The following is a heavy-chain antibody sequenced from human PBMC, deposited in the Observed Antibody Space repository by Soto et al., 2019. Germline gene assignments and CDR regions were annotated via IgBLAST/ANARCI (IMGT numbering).Heavy chain of an antibody. CDR1: GFTSSSYN. V-gene: IGHV3-21*02. D-gene: IGHD2-2*02. CDR3: PRGGRIPRDNWSDP. CDR2: ISSSSNNI. J-gene: IGHJ5*02. Sequence: EVQLVESGGGLVKPGGSLRLSCATSGFTSSSYNMNWLHQAPGKGLEWVASISSSSNNIDFADSVKGRFTISRDNTKNSLYLQMDSLRAEDTAIYYCPRGGRIPRDNWSDPRGQGTLVTVSS.